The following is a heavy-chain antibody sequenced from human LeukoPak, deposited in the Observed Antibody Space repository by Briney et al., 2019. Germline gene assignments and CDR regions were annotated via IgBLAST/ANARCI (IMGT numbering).Heavy chain of an antibody. J-gene: IGHJ4*02. CDR1: GFNFSSYG. V-gene: IGHV3-30*03. CDR3: ARFLTSFDY. CDR2: ISYDGSNK. Sequence: PGRSLRLSCAASGFNFSSYGMHWVRQAPGKGLEWVAVISYDGSNKYYADSVKGRFTISRDNSKNTLYLQMNSLRAEDTAVYYCARFLTSFDYWGQGTLVTVSS. D-gene: IGHD3-9*01.